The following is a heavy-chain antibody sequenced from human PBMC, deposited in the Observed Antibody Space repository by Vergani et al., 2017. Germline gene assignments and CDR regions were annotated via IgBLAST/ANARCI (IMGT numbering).Heavy chain of an antibody. CDR1: GFTFSSYW. CDR3: ARASGSSWYAADY. Sequence: EVQLVESGGGLVQPGGSLRLSCAASGFTFSSYWMSWVRQAPGKGLEWVANIKQDGSEKYYVASVKGRFTISRDNGKNSLYLQMNSLRAEDTAVYYCARASGSSWYAADYWGQGTLVTVSS. CDR2: IKQDGSEK. V-gene: IGHV3-7*01. J-gene: IGHJ4*02. D-gene: IGHD6-13*01.